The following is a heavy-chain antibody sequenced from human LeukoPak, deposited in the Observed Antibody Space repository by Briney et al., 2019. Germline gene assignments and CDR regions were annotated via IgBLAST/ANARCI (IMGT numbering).Heavy chain of an antibody. CDR3: ARHETGPYFDY. J-gene: IGHJ4*02. CDR1: GHSFTSYW. V-gene: IGHV5-51*01. Sequence: GESLKISCKDSGHSFTSYWIGWVRQLPGKGLEWMGIIYPGDSETRYSPSFQGQVTISADKSISTAYLQWSSLKASDTAMYYCARHETGPYFDYWGQGTLVTVSS. CDR2: IYPGDSET. D-gene: IGHD1-1*01.